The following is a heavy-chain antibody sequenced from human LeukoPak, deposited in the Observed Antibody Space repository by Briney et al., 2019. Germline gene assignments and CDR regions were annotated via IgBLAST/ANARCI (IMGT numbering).Heavy chain of an antibody. CDR2: IYHRGTT. J-gene: IGHJ4*02. D-gene: IGHD3-22*01. CDR1: GYSISSGYF. Sequence: PSETLSLTCVVSGYSISSGYFWGWIRQPPENGLEWIGSIYHRGTTYYNPSLKSRVTISLDTSKNQFSLNLSSVTAADTAVYYCARAGSGYPDYWGQGTLVTVSS. V-gene: IGHV4-38-2*01. CDR3: ARAGSGYPDY.